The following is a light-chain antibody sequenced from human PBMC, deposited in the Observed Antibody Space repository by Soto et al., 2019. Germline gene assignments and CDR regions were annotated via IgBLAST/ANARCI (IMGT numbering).Light chain of an antibody. CDR3: QQTYSTPWT. V-gene: IGKV1-39*01. CDR1: QTIIRY. J-gene: IGKJ1*01. CDR2: AAS. Sequence: DIQMTQSPSSLSASVGDRVSITCRASQTIIRYLSWYQQKPGKAPKLLISAASSLQGGVSSRFNGSRSGTDFTLTISSLQSDDFATYYCQQTYSTPWTFGLGTKVDIK.